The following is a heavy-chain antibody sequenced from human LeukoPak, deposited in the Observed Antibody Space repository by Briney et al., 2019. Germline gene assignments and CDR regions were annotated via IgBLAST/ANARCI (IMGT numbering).Heavy chain of an antibody. D-gene: IGHD2-21*02. V-gene: IGHV3-33*01. CDR1: GFTFSSYG. J-gene: IGHJ5*02. CDR3: ARDESDEGWFDP. Sequence: GGSLRLSCAASGFTFSSYGMHWVRQAPGKGLEWVAVIWYDGSNKYYADSVKGRFTISRGNSKNTLYLQMNSLRAEDTAVYYCARDESDEGWFDPWGQGTLVTVSS. CDR2: IWYDGSNK.